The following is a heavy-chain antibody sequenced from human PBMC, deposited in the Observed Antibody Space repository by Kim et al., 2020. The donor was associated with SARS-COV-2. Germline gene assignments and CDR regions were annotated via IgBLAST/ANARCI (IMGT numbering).Heavy chain of an antibody. CDR1: GGSFSGYY. CDR3: ARGKAAGTRKVYYYYGMDV. CDR2: INHSGST. D-gene: IGHD6-13*01. J-gene: IGHJ6*02. V-gene: IGHV4-34*01. Sequence: SETLSLTCAVYGGSFSGYYWSWIRQPPGKGLEWIGEINHSGSTNYNPSLKSRVTISVDTSKNQFSLKLSSVTAADTAVYYCARGKAAGTRKVYYYYGMDVWGQGTTVTVSS.